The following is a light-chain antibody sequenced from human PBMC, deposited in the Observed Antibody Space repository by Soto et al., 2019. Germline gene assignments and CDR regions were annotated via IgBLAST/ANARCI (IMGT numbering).Light chain of an antibody. CDR2: GAS. Sequence: EIVMTQSPLTLSVSPGERATLSCRASQNININLAWYQQRPGQAPRVLIYGASSRASGIPDRFSGGGSGTDFTLTINRLEPDDFAFYYCQQYKDWPPLTFGGGTRVEIK. CDR1: QNININ. V-gene: IGKV3D-15*01. J-gene: IGKJ4*01. CDR3: QQYKDWPPLT.